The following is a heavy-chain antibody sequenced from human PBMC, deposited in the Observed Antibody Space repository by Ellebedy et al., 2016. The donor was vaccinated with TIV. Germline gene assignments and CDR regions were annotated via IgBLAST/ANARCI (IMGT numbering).Heavy chain of an antibody. D-gene: IGHD3-10*01. J-gene: IGHJ4*02. CDR2: IDPSDSYT. Sequence: GESLKISCEGSGYNFASYYITWVRQMPGKGLEWMGRIDPSDSYTKYSPSFQGHVTISADKYISTAYLQWSSLRAADTAVYYCQAYYYGSGSYFRETFDSWGQGTPVTVAS. CDR3: QAYYYGSGSYFRETFDS. CDR1: GYNFASYY. V-gene: IGHV5-10-1*01.